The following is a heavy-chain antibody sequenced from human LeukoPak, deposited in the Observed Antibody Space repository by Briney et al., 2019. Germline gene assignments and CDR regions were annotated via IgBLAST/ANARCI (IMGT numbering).Heavy chain of an antibody. J-gene: IGHJ4*02. CDR3: AKDRGDYDILTGYSVY. Sequence: SGGSLRLSCAASGFTFSSYAMSWVRQAPGKGLEWVSAISGSGGSTYYADSVKGRFTISRDNSKNTLYLQMNSLRAEDTAVYYCAKDRGDYDILTGYSVYWGQGTLVTVSS. V-gene: IGHV3-23*01. CDR2: ISGSGGST. D-gene: IGHD3-9*01. CDR1: GFTFSSYA.